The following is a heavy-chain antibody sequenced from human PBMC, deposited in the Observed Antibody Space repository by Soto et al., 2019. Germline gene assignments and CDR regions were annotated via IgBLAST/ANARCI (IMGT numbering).Heavy chain of an antibody. D-gene: IGHD4-17*01. CDR2: ISGRGGST. V-gene: IGHV3-23*01. CDR3: ANNYGGIGPFDY. J-gene: IGHJ4*02. CDR1: GFTFSNYA. Sequence: SLRLSCVASGFTFSNYAMSWVRQAPGKGLEWVSGISGRGGSTHYADSVKGRFTISRDNSKNTLYLQMNSLRAEDTAVYYCANNYGGIGPFDYWGPGTLVTSPQ.